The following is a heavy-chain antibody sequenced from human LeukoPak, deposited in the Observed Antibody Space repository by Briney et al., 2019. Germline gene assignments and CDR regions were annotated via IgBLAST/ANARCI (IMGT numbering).Heavy chain of an antibody. D-gene: IGHD1-14*01. CDR3: AKHLRTSVQSSYYYYGMDV. J-gene: IGHJ6*02. CDR2: IDGLAIST. CDR1: GLTLRTYD. Sequence: FHRLSGEAPGLTLRTYDLTSVHQAQEKGLEWVSAIDGLAISTYYADSVKGRFTISRDDSKNTLYLQMNSLRAEDTAVYYCAKHLRTSVQSSYYYYGMDVWGQGTTVTVSS. V-gene: IGHV3-23*01.